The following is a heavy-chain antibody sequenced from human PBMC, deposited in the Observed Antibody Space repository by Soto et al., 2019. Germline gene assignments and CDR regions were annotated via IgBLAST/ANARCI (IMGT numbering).Heavy chain of an antibody. V-gene: IGHV1-69*01. D-gene: IGHD2-2*02. CDR2: IIPIFGTA. J-gene: IGHJ6*02. CDR1: GGTFSSYA. CDR3: ARPNLNTDFSSTSCYTRREGDYYYYGMDV. Sequence: QVQLVQSGAEVKKPGSSVKVSCKASGGTFSSYAISWVRQSPGQGLEWMGGIIPIFGTANYAQKLPGRVTITADECTSKVYMELSSMRSGDTAVYYCARPNLNTDFSSTSCYTRREGDYYYYGMDVWGQGTTVTVSS.